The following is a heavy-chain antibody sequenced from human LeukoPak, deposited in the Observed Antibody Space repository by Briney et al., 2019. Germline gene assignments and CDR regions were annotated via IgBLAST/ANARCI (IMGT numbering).Heavy chain of an antibody. CDR1: GGSISSYY. Sequence: SETLSLTCTVSGGSISSYYWSWIRQPPGKGLEWIGYIYYSGSTNYNPSLKSRVTISVDTSKNQFSLKLSSVTAADTAVYYCARVGKSRNCSSTSCYSNWFDPWGQGTLVTVSS. D-gene: IGHD2-2*01. CDR3: ARVGKSRNCSSTSCYSNWFDP. CDR2: IYYSGST. V-gene: IGHV4-59*01. J-gene: IGHJ5*02.